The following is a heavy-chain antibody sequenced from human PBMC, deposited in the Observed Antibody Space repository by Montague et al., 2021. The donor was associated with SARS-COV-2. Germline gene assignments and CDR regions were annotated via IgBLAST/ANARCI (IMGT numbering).Heavy chain of an antibody. CDR2: ISTYNGNT. Sequence: SVMVSCKASGYRFSSYGISLLRQAPVQGLEWMGWISTYNGNTIYAQNFQGRLTMTRDTSTSTATMELKYLIPDDTAVYYCARAAGHDFWSDYYLNWFDPWGQGTLVTVSS. J-gene: IGHJ5*02. V-gene: IGHV1-18*01. D-gene: IGHD3-3*01. CDR1: GYRFSSYG. CDR3: ARAAGHDFWSDYYLNWFDP.